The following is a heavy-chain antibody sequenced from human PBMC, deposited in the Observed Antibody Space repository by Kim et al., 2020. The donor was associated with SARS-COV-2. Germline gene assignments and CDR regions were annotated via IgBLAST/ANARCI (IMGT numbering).Heavy chain of an antibody. Sequence: GGSLRLSCAASGFTFSSYWMSWVRQAPGKGLEWVANIKQDGSEKYYVDSVKGRFTISRDNAKNSLYLQMNSLRAEDTAVYYCARGAPPSGVSYGYFDYWGQGTLVTVSS. J-gene: IGHJ4*02. V-gene: IGHV3-7*03. D-gene: IGHD5-18*01. CDR1: GFTFSSYW. CDR3: ARGAPPSGVSYGYFDY. CDR2: IKQDGSEK.